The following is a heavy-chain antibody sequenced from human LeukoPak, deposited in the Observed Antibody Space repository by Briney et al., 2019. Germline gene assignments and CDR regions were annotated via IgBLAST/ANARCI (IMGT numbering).Heavy chain of an antibody. CDR3: AKNLGELSFIVDY. D-gene: IGHD3-16*02. J-gene: IGHJ4*02. CDR1: GFTFSNYA. CDR2: ISGSGGGT. V-gene: IGHV3-23*01. Sequence: PGGSLRLSCAAYGFTFSNYAMSWVRQAPGKGLEWVSGISGSGGGTYYADSVQGRFTISRDNSKNTLYLQMNNLRAEDTARYYCAKNLGELSFIVDYWGQGVLVIVSS.